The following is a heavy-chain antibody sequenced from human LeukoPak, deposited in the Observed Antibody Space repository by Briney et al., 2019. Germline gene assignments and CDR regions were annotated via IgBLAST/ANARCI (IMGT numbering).Heavy chain of an antibody. J-gene: IGHJ4*02. CDR2: ISGSDGST. D-gene: IGHD2/OR15-2a*01. CDR3: AKDSAKKYDDY. CDR1: GSTVSSNY. V-gene: IGHV3-23*01. Sequence: GGSLRLSCAASGSTVSSNYMSWVRQAPGKGLEWVSGISGSDGSTNYADSVKGRFTISRENSKNTLYLQMNSLRAEDTAVCYCAKDSAKKYDDYWGQGTLVTVSS.